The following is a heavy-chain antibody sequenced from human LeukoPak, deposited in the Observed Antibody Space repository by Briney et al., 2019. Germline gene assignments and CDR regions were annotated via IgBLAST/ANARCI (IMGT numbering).Heavy chain of an antibody. D-gene: IGHD2-2*01. CDR1: GYTFTSYG. Sequence: ASVKVSCKASGYTFTSYGISWVRQAPGQGLEWMGWISAYNGNTNYAQKLHGRVTITTDTSTSTAYMELRSLRSDDTAVYYCARVGRDWDIVVVPAAPDYWGQGTLVTVSS. V-gene: IGHV1-18*01. J-gene: IGHJ4*02. CDR3: ARVGRDWDIVVVPAAPDY. CDR2: ISAYNGNT.